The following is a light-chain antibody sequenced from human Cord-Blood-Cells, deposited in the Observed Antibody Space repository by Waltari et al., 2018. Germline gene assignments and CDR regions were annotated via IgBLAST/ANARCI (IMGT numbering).Light chain of an antibody. CDR3: QQCYSNPLT. J-gene: IGKJ4*01. Sequence: DIRMTQSPSSFSASIGDRVTITCRASQGISSYLAWYQQKPGKAPKLLIYAASSLQSGVPSRFSGSGSGTDFTLTISSLQSEDFATYYCQQCYSNPLTFGGGTKLEIK. CDR1: QGISSY. CDR2: AAS. V-gene: IGKV1-39*01.